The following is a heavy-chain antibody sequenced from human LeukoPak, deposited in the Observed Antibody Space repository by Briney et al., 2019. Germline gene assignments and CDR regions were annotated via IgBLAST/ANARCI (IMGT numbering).Heavy chain of an antibody. CDR2: IGTAGDT. CDR1: GFTFSSYD. D-gene: IGHD1-26*01. J-gene: IGHJ6*02. V-gene: IGHV3-13*01. CDR3: ERSRGGSYSGYYGMDV. Sequence: GGSLRLSWAAAGFTFSSYDMHWVRQATGKVLEWVSAIGTAGDTYYPGSVKGRFTISRENAKNSLYLQMNSLRAGDTAVYYCERSRGGSYSGYYGMDVWGQGTTVTVSS.